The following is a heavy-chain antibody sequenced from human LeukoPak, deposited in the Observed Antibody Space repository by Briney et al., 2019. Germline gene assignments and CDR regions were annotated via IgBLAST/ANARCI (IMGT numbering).Heavy chain of an antibody. CDR1: DGSFSGYY. CDR2: INHSGST. V-gene: IGHV4-34*01. Sequence: SETLSLTCAVSDGSFSGYYWSWIRRPPGKGLEWIGEINHSGSTNDNPSLKTRVTISVDTSKSQFSLKLSSVTAADAAVYYCARGELWFGFYGMDVWGQGTTVTVSS. D-gene: IGHD3-10*01. CDR3: ARGELWFGFYGMDV. J-gene: IGHJ6*02.